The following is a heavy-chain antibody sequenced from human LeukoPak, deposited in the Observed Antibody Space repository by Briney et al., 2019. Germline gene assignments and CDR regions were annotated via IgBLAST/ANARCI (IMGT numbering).Heavy chain of an antibody. V-gene: IGHV3-23*01. Sequence: GGSLRLSCAASGFTFSSYAMSWVRQAPGKGLEWVSAISGSGGSTYYADSVKGRFTISRDNAKNSLYLQMNSLRAEDTAVYYCARESSSRDFDYWGQGTLVTVSS. CDR1: GFTFSSYA. CDR2: ISGSGGST. J-gene: IGHJ4*02. D-gene: IGHD6-13*01. CDR3: ARESSSRDFDY.